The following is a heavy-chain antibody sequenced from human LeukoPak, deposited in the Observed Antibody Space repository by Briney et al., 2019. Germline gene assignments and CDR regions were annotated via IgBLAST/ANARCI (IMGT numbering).Heavy chain of an antibody. CDR2: IIPIFGTA. V-gene: IGHV1-69*05. D-gene: IGHD2-2*02. Sequence: GASVKVSCKASGGTFSSYAISWVRQAPGQGLEWMGGIIPIFGTANYAQKFQGRVTITTDESTSTAYMELSSLRSEDTAVYYCARGPRDIVVVPAAITLDYYYMDVWGKGTTVTVSS. CDR3: ARGPRDIVVVPAAITLDYYYMDV. CDR1: GGTFSSYA. J-gene: IGHJ6*03.